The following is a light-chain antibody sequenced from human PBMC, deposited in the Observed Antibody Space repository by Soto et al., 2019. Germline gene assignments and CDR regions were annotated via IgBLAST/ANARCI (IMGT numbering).Light chain of an antibody. V-gene: IGKV3-15*01. CDR3: QQYNNWPPGT. CDR1: QGISSSY. Sequence: MTQSPSSFSASTGDRVTITCRAIQGISSSYLAWYQQKPVQAPRLLIYGASTRATGIPARFSGSGSGTEFTLTISSLQSEDFAVYYCQQYNNWPPGTFGQGTKVDI. J-gene: IGKJ1*01. CDR2: GAS.